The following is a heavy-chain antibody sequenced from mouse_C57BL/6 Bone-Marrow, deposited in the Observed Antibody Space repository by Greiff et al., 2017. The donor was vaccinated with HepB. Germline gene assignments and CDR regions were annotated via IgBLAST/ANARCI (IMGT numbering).Heavy chain of an antibody. J-gene: IGHJ2*01. V-gene: IGHV14-4*01. CDR1: GFNFKDYY. CDR2: IDPVNGDT. CDR3: TTKRVY. Sequence: EVQLQQSGAELVRPGASVKLSCTASGFNFKDYYMHWVKQRPEKGLEWIGWIDPVNGDTDYASNFQGKAPITADKSSNTAYLQLSSLSSGDTAVYYCTTKRVYWGQGTTLTVSS.